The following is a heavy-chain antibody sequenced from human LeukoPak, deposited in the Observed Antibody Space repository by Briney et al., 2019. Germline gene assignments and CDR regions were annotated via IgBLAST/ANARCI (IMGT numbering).Heavy chain of an antibody. CDR2: RWYDGSNK. J-gene: IGHJ6*02. CDR1: GFTFSSYG. Sequence: GGSLRLSCAASGFTFSSYGMHLVRQAPGKGLEWVAVRWYDGSNKYYADSVKGRFTISRDNSKNTLYLQMNSLRAEDTAVYYCARDRDYSNYVTRYYYYYGMDVWGQGTTVTVSS. CDR3: ARDRDYSNYVTRYYYYYGMDV. V-gene: IGHV3-33*01. D-gene: IGHD4-11*01.